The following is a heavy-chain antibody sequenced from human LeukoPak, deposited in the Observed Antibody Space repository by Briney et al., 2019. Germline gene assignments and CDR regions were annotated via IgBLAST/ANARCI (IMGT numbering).Heavy chain of an antibody. CDR2: INTNTGNP. D-gene: IGHD2-15*01. Sequence: ASVKVSCKASGYTFTSYAMNWVRQAPGQGLEWMGWINTNTGNPTYAQGFTGRFVFSLGTSVSTAYLQISSLKAEDTAIYYCARSRRVVVPSTLNSADDYYYYMDVWGKGTTVTVSS. J-gene: IGHJ6*03. CDR3: ARSRRVVVPSTLNSADDYYYYMDV. CDR1: GYTFTSYA. V-gene: IGHV7-4-1*02.